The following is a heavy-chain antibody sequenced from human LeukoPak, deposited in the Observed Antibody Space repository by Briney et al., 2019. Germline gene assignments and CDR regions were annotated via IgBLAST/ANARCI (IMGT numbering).Heavy chain of an antibody. V-gene: IGHV3-33*01. CDR3: ARDSSGPYGSGTGGWFDP. CDR1: GFTFSSYG. CDR2: IWYDGSNK. J-gene: IGHJ5*02. Sequence: GGSLRLSCAASGFTFSSYGMHWVRQAPGKGLEWVAVIWYDGSNKYYADSVKGRFTISRDNSKNTLYLQMNSLRAEDTAVYYCARDSSGPYGSGTGGWFDPWGQGTLVTVSS. D-gene: IGHD3-10*01.